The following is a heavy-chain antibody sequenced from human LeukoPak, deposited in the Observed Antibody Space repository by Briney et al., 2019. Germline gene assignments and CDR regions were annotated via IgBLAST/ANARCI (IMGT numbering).Heavy chain of an antibody. Sequence: PGGSLRLSCAASGFTFDDYAMHWVRQAPGKGLEWVSLISGDGGSTYYADSVKGRFTISRDNSKNSLYLQMNSLRTEDTALYYCAKTTYYYDSSGYYYNWDQGTLVTVSS. V-gene: IGHV3-43*02. CDR3: AKTTYYYDSSGYYYN. J-gene: IGHJ4*02. CDR2: ISGDGGST. CDR1: GFTFDDYA. D-gene: IGHD3-22*01.